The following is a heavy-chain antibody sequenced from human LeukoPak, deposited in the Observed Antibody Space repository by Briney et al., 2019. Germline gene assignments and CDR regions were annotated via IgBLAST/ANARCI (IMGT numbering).Heavy chain of an antibody. V-gene: IGHV4-31*03. J-gene: IGHJ4*02. CDR3: ARLRYSSSWYFDY. D-gene: IGHD6-13*01. CDR1: GGSINNGGYY. Sequence: PSETLSLTCTVSGGSINNGGYYWSWIRQHLGKGLEWIGYIYYSGSSYYNPSLRSRVTISVDTSKNHFSLKLSSVTAADTAVYYCARLRYSSSWYFDYWGQGTLVTVSS. CDR2: IYYSGSS.